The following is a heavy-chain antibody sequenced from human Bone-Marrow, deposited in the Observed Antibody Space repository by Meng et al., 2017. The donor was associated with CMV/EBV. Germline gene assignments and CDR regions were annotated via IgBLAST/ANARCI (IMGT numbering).Heavy chain of an antibody. CDR2: ISAYNVNT. J-gene: IGHJ6*02. Sequence: ASAQVSCKASGYTFTGYYMHWVRQDPGKGLEWMGWISAYNVNTIYAQKLQGRVTMTTDTSTSTAYLELRSLRSDDTAVYYCARDPLGPAAIPLYYYYYGMDVWGQGTTVTVSS. V-gene: IGHV1-18*04. CDR1: GYTFTGYY. CDR3: ARDPLGPAAIPLYYYYYGMDV. D-gene: IGHD2-2*02.